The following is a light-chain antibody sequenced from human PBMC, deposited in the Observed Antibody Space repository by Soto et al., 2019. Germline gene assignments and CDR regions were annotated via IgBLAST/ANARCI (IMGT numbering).Light chain of an antibody. CDR3: QQYDNLIT. V-gene: IGKV1-33*01. J-gene: IGKJ5*01. Sequence: DIQMTHYQSSLSASVVERVTIXCQASQDISNYLNWYQQKPGKAPKLLIYDASNLETGVPSRFSGSGSGTDFTFTISSLQPEDIATYYCQQYDNLITFGQGTRLEIK. CDR2: DAS. CDR1: QDISNY.